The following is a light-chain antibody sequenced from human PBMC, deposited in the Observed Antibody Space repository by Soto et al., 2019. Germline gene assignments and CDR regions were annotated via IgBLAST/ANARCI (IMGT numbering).Light chain of an antibody. Sequence: DIQMTQSPSSLSAPVGGRVTLTCRANQSLSSYLTWYQLKPGRPSKLLIYFASSLQAGVPSRFTGAESETDFDRTITVLQPVDFTSYFCLQTYSFPYIFGHG. CDR1: QSLSSY. CDR3: LQTYSFPYI. CDR2: FAS. J-gene: IGKJ3*01. V-gene: IGKV1-39*01.